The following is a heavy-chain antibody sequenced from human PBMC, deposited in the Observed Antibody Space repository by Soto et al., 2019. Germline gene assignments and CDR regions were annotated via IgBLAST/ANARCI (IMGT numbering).Heavy chain of an antibody. CDR1: GERISNNEAA. CDR3: ARMSDSTFDF. Sequence: QTLTHTCAISGERISNNEAAWEWIRQSPTRGLEWLGRTYYRSKWYNEYTVSLRSRIIINADASRNQFSLHLSSVTPEDTAVYYCARMSDSTFDFWGPGILVTVSS. V-gene: IGHV6-1*01. J-gene: IGHJ4*02. D-gene: IGHD3-22*01. CDR2: TYYRSKWYN.